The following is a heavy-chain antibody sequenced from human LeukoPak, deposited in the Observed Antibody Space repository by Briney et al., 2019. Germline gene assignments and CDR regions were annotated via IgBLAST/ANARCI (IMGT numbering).Heavy chain of an antibody. J-gene: IGHJ5*02. CDR3: ARARCSSTSCYEGEFDP. V-gene: IGHV1-2*02. CDR1: GYTFTGYY. CDR2: INAYNGGT. Sequence: ASVKVSCKASGYTFTGYYIHWVRQAPGQGLEWMGWINAYNGGTNYAQRFQGRVTMTRDTSISTTYMELSSLRSDDTAVYYCARARCSSTSCYEGEFDPWGQGALVTVSS. D-gene: IGHD2-2*01.